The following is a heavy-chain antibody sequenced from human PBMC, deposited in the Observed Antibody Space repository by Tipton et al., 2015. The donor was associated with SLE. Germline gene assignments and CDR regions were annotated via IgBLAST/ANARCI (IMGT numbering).Heavy chain of an antibody. CDR1: GFTFSRFA. D-gene: IGHD1-26*01. CDR3: ARDRDRSYYFDY. Sequence: GSLRLSCAASGFTFSRFAMHWVRQAPGKGLEYVSGISSDGSNTYFANSVKGRFTISRDNSKNSLYLQMNSLRAEDTAVYYCARDRDRSYYFDYWGQGTLVTVSS. J-gene: IGHJ4*02. CDR2: ISSDGSNT. V-gene: IGHV3-64*01.